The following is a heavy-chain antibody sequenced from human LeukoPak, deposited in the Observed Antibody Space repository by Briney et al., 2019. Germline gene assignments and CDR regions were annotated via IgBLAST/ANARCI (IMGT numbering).Heavy chain of an antibody. V-gene: IGHV3-23*01. CDR2: ISGSGGST. J-gene: IGHJ4*02. CDR3: AKCHYGSGSYHFDY. Sequence: PGGSLRLSCAASGFTFSSYAMSWVRQAPGKGLEWISAISGSGGSTYYADSVKGRFTISRDNSKNTLYLQMNSLRAEDTAVYYCAKCHYGSGSYHFDYWGQGTLVTVSS. CDR1: GFTFSSYA. D-gene: IGHD3-10*01.